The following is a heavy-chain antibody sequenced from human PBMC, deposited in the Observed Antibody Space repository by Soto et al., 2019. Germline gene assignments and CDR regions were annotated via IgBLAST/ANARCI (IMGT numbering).Heavy chain of an antibody. J-gene: IGHJ4*02. D-gene: IGHD6-13*01. CDR3: ARAGVAAAGVPPSR. V-gene: IGHV1-18*01. CDR1: GYTFTSYG. Sequence: VKVSCKASGYTFTSYGISWARQAPGQGLEWMGWISAYNGNTNYAQKLQGRVTMTTDTSTSTAYMELRSLRSDDTAVYYCARAGVAAAGVPPSRWGQGTLVTVSS. CDR2: ISAYNGNT.